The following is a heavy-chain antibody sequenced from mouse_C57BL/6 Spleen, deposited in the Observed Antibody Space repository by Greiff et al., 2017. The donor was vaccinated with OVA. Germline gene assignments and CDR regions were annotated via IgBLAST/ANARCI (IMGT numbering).Heavy chain of an antibody. J-gene: IGHJ4*01. V-gene: IGHV5-16*01. CDR1: GFTFSDYY. D-gene: IGHD4-1*01. CDR3: ARVLGRRYAMDY. Sequence: DVMLVESEGGLVQPGRSMKLSCTASGFTFSDYYMAWVRQVPEKGLEWVANINYDGSSTYYLDSLKSRFIISRDNAKNILYLQMSSLKSEDTATYYCARVLGRRYAMDYWGQGTSVTVSS. CDR2: INYDGSST.